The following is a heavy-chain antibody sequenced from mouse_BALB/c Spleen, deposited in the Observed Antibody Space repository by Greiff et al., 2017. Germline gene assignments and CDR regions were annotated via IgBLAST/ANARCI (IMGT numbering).Heavy chain of an antibody. V-gene: IGHV5-6-5*01. Sequence: EVQLVESGGGLVKPGGSLKLSCAASGFTFSSYAMSWVRQTPEKRLEWVASISSGGSTYYPDSVKGRFTISRDNARNILYLQMSSLRSEDTAMYYCARTAYYGNSYYFDYWGQGTTLTVSS. CDR2: ISSGGST. CDR3: ARTAYYGNSYYFDY. CDR1: GFTFSSYA. J-gene: IGHJ2*01. D-gene: IGHD2-10*01.